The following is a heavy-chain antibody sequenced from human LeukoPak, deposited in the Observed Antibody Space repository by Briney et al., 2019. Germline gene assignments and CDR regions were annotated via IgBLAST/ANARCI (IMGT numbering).Heavy chain of an antibody. CDR2: TNPNSGNT. J-gene: IGHJ2*01. CDR3: VSDRSDGGYAESGGYPTFDL. Sequence: GASVKVSCKASGYTFTSYDINWVRQATGQGLEGMGWTNPNSGNTGYAQKFQGRVTMTRNTSISTAYMELSSLRSDDTAVYYCVSDRSDGGYAESGGYPTFDLWGRGTLVTVSS. V-gene: IGHV1-8*01. CDR1: GYTFTSYD. D-gene: IGHD3-22*01.